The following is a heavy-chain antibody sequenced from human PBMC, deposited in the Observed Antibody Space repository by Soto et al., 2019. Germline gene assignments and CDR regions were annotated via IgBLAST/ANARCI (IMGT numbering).Heavy chain of an antibody. CDR3: AREPMVRAAHGFDI. V-gene: IGHV1-2*02. Sequence: QVQLVQSGAEVKKPGASVKVSCKASGYTFTGHYMHWVRQAPGQGLEWMGWINPNSVGTNYAQKFQGRVTMPRDTSISTAYMELSRLRSDDTAVYYCAREPMVRAAHGFDIWGQGTMVTVSS. CDR2: INPNSVGT. D-gene: IGHD3-10*01. J-gene: IGHJ3*02. CDR1: GYTFTGHY.